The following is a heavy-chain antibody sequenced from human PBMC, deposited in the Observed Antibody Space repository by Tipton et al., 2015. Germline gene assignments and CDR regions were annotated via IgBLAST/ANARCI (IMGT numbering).Heavy chain of an antibody. CDR1: GFIFSNYG. Sequence: SLRLSCAASGFIFSNYGMSWVRQAPGKGLEWVANMNEDGSQKYYVDSVRGRFTISRDNTQNSLFLQMNSLKAEDTAVYYCARAESHGFKMCGQGTMVTVSS. V-gene: IGHV3-7*03. J-gene: IGHJ3*02. CDR3: ARAESHGFKM. CDR2: MNEDGSQK.